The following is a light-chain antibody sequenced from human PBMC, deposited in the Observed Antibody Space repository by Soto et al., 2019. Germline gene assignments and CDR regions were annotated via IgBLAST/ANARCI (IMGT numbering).Light chain of an antibody. CDR2: AAS. CDR3: QQSYNTPRT. V-gene: IGKV1-39*01. CDR1: QSITTY. J-gene: IGKJ1*01. Sequence: DIQMTQSPSSLSASVGDRVTITCRASQSITTYLNWYQQKPGKAPNLLIYAASSLQGGVPSRFSGSGSGTDFTLTISSLQPEDFATYYCQQSYNTPRTFGQGTKVDIK.